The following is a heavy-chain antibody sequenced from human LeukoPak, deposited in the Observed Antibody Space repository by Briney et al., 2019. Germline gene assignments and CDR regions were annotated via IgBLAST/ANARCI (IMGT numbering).Heavy chain of an antibody. CDR2: IIPILDIA. Sequence: ASVKVSCKASGGTFSSYAISWVRQAPGQGLEWMGRIIPILDIANYAQKFQGRVTMTEDTSTDTAYMELSSLRSEDTAVYYCATYDYVWGSYRSGPIGAFDIWGQGTMVTVSS. V-gene: IGHV1-69*04. D-gene: IGHD3-16*02. CDR3: ATYDYVWGSYRSGPIGAFDI. CDR1: GGTFSSYA. J-gene: IGHJ3*02.